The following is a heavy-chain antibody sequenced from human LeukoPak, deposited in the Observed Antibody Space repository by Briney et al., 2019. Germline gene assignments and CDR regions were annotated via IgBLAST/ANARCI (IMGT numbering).Heavy chain of an antibody. CDR3: ARGSYSSGWYVDY. J-gene: IGHJ4*02. Sequence: GGSLRLSCAASGFTFSSYAMHWVRQAPGKGLEWVAVISYDGSNKYYADSVKGRVTISRDNSKNTLYLQMNSLRAEDTAVYYCARGSYSSGWYVDYRGQGTLVTVSS. V-gene: IGHV3-30*04. CDR1: GFTFSSYA. CDR2: ISYDGSNK. D-gene: IGHD6-19*01.